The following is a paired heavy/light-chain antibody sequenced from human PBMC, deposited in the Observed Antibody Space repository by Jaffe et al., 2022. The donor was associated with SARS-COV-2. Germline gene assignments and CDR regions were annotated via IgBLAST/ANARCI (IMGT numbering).Heavy chain of an antibody. Sequence: VQLVQSGAEVKKPGASVTISCKASGYTFTDYYIHWVRQAPGEGLEWMGIINPWDSWTKYAQRFQGRVTVTRDTPTSTVYMEMSSLRSEDTAVYYCARDSVTAEGEEDFDYWGQGTLVTVSS. CDR3: ARDSVTAEGEEDFDY. J-gene: IGHJ4*02. V-gene: IGHV1-46*01. CDR2: INPWDSWT. CDR1: GYTFTDYY. D-gene: IGHD6-13*01.
Light chain of an antibody. CDR1: QSLLHSKGYNC. CDR3: MQALQTPWT. Sequence: DIVMTQSPLSLPVTPGEPASISCRSSQSLLHSKGYNCLDWYLQKPGQSPQLLIYLGSNRASGVPDRFSGSGSGTDFTLKISRVEAEDVGVYYCMQALQTPWTFGQGTKLEIK. V-gene: IGKV2-28*01. J-gene: IGKJ1*01. CDR2: LGS.